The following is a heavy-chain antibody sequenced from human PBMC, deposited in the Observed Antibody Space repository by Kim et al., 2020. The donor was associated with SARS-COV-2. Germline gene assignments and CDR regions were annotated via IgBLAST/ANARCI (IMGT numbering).Heavy chain of an antibody. Sequence: ASVKVSCKASGYTFTSYYMHWVRQAPGQGLEWMGIINPSGGSTSYAQKFQGRVTMTRDTSTSTVYMELSSLRSEDTAVYYCARERIAVAGTRGLYYYYGMDVWGQGTTVTVSS. CDR1: GYTFTSYY. CDR3: ARERIAVAGTRGLYYYYGMDV. J-gene: IGHJ6*02. D-gene: IGHD6-19*01. CDR2: INPSGGST. V-gene: IGHV1-46*01.